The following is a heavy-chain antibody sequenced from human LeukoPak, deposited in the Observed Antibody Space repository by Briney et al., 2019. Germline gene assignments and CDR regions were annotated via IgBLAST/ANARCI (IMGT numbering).Heavy chain of an antibody. J-gene: IGHJ4*02. CDR2: ILNSGTTT. V-gene: IGHV3-48*03. CDR1: GFTFSSYE. D-gene: IGHD6-13*01. CDR3: ARDRAAADLDY. Sequence: PGGSLRLSCAASGFTFSSYEMNWVRQAPGKGLEWVSYILNSGTTTYYADSVKGRFTISRDNSKNTLYLQMNSLRAEDTAVYYCARDRAAADLDYWGQGTLVTVSS.